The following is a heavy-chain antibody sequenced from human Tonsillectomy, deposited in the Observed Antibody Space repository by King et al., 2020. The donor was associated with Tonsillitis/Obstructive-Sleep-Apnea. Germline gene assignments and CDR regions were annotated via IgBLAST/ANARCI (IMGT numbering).Heavy chain of an antibody. V-gene: IGHV3-33*01. J-gene: IGHJ4*02. CDR3: ARDVPKGGSYGRVGFDS. CDR1: AFTFSSNG. CDR2: IWYDGTNK. D-gene: IGHD3-16*01. Sequence: VQLVESGGGVVQPGRSLRLSCAASAFTFSSNGMHWVRQAPGKGLEWVAAIWYDGTNKNYADSVKGRFTISRDNSKNTLYLQMNSLRAEDTAVYYCARDVPKGGSYGRVGFDSWGQGTLVTVSS.